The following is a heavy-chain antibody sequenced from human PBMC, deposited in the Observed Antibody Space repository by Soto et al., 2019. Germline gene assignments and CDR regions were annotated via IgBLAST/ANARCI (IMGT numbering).Heavy chain of an antibody. CDR1: DFTFNNAW. Sequence: EVQMVESGGGLVKPGESLTLSCAVSDFTFNNAWMTWVRQAPGKGLEWVGRIQRRTEGEATFYAAPVKGRFTISRDDSKNTVYLQMNSLKSEDTAVYYCTNENWGYFQYWGQGALVTVSS. CDR3: TNENWGYFQY. J-gene: IGHJ1*01. CDR2: IQRRTEGEAT. D-gene: IGHD3-16*01. V-gene: IGHV3-15*07.